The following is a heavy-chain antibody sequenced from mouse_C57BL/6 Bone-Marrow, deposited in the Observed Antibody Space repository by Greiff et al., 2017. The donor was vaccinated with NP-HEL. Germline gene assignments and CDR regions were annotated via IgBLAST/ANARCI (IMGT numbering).Heavy chain of an antibody. D-gene: IGHD1-1*01. CDR1: GYTFTDYN. V-gene: IGHV1-22*01. J-gene: IGHJ1*03. Sequence: EVQLQQSGPELVKPGASVKMSCKASGYTFTDYNMHWVKQSHGKSLEWIGYINPNNGGTSYNQKFKGKATLTVNKSSSTAYMELRSLTSEDSAVYYCARENYYGSSPYWYFDVWGTGTTVTVSS. CDR3: ARENYYGSSPYWYFDV. CDR2: INPNNGGT.